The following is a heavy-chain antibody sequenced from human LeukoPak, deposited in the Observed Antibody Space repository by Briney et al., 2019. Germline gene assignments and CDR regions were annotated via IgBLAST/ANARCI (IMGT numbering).Heavy chain of an antibody. CDR3: ARRAGGYSHPYGY. CDR2: IYSGGTT. D-gene: IGHD4-23*01. Sequence: PSETLSLTCTVSGYSISSGYYWGWIRQPPGKGLEWVSLIYSGGTTYYADSVKGRFTISRDNSKNTLYLQMNSLRAEDTAVYYCARRAGGYSHPYGYWGQGILVTVSS. CDR1: GYSISSGYY. V-gene: IGHV3-53*01. J-gene: IGHJ4*02.